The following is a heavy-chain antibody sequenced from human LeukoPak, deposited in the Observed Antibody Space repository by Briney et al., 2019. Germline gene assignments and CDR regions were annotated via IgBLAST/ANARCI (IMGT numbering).Heavy chain of an antibody. D-gene: IGHD3-22*01. Sequence: GGSLRLSCAASGFTFNSYSMNWVRQAPGKGLEWVSSISGSNSYIYYADSMKGRFTISRDNAKNSLYLQMNSLRAEDTAVYYCARYYYDSREDAFDIWGQGTMVTVSS. V-gene: IGHV3-21*01. J-gene: IGHJ3*02. CDR3: ARYYYDSREDAFDI. CDR2: ISGSNSYI. CDR1: GFTFNSYS.